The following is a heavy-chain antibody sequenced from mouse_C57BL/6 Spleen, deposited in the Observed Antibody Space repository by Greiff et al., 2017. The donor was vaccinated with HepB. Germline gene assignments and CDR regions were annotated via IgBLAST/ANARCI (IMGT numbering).Heavy chain of an antibody. Sequence: DVQLVESGGGLVKPGGSLKLSCAASGFTFSSYAMSWVRQTPEKRLEWVATISDGGSYTYYPDNVKGRFTISRDNAKNNLYLQMSHLKSEDTAMYYCARDKGYHFDYWGQGTTLTVSS. CDR3: ARDKGYHFDY. J-gene: IGHJ2*01. CDR2: ISDGGSYT. CDR1: GFTFSSYA. D-gene: IGHD2-2*01. V-gene: IGHV5-4*01.